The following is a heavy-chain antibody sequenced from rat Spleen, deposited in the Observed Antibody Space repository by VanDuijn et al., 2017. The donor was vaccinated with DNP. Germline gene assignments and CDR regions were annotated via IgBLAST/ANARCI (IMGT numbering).Heavy chain of an antibody. CDR2: FKTGSITI. CDR1: GFIFFDYS. V-gene: IGHV4-2*01. CDR3: AKGPNYGGWSDYFDY. D-gene: IGHD1-11*01. J-gene: IGHJ2*01. Sequence: EVQLVESGGGLVQPGRYLTLACAASGFIFFDYSMGWVPPAPAMGPDWTGQFKTGSITINYIPSLKEKITSSRDNAQNTLYLQMNKLGSEDTAIYYGAKGPNYGGWSDYFDYWGQGVMVTVSS.